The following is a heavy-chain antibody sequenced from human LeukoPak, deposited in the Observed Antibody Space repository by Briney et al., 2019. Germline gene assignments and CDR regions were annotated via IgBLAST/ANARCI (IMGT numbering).Heavy chain of an antibody. CDR1: GGSISSYY. J-gene: IGHJ4*02. D-gene: IGHD3-22*01. Sequence: SETLSLTCTVSGGSISSYYWSWLRQPPGKGLEWIGYIYYSGSTNYNPSLKSRVTISVDTSKNQFSLKLSSVTAADTAVYYCARDGLGGSSGYYVGYDYWGQGTLVTVSS. CDR3: ARDGLGGSSGYYVGYDY. V-gene: IGHV4-59*01. CDR2: IYYSGST.